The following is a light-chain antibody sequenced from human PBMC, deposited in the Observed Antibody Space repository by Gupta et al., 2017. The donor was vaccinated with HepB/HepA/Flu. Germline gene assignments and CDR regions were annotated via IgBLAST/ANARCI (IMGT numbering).Light chain of an antibody. CDR3: QQYYTTPFT. Sequence: DLVMTQSPDSLAVSLCERATINCKCSQNVLYSSNDKTFLAWYQEKPGQPPKLLIYWASTRESGFPDRFSGSGSGTDFTLTISSLQTEDVAVYYCQQYYTTPFTFGGGTKVEIK. CDR2: WAS. CDR1: QNVLYSSNDKTF. V-gene: IGKV4-1*01. J-gene: IGKJ4*01.